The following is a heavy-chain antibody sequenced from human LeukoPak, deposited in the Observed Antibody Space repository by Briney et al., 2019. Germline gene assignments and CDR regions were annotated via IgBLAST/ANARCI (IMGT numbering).Heavy chain of an antibody. CDR1: GFTFDDYA. CDR2: ISWNSGSI. J-gene: IGHJ4*02. D-gene: IGHD3-16*01. CDR3: AKAINRGGDFDY. Sequence: GGSLRLSCAASGFTFDDYAMHWVRQAPGKGLEWVSGISWNSGSIGYADSVKGRFTISRDNAKNSLYLQMNSLRAEDMALYYCAKAINRGGDFDYWGQGTLVTVSS. V-gene: IGHV3-9*03.